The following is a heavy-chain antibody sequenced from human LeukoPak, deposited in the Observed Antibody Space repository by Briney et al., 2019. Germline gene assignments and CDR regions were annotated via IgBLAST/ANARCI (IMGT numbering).Heavy chain of an antibody. V-gene: IGHV3-23*01. D-gene: IGHD6-19*01. CDR1: GFTFGSYA. Sequence: GGSLRLPCAASGFTFGSYAMYWVRQAPGKGLEWVSGISGSGGSTFYADSVKGRFAISRDNSENTVYLQMNSLRADDTAVYYCAKTTAGYSSGRYPGWPVDYWGQGTLVTVSS. CDR3: AKTTAGYSSGRYPGWPVDY. CDR2: ISGSGGST. J-gene: IGHJ4*02.